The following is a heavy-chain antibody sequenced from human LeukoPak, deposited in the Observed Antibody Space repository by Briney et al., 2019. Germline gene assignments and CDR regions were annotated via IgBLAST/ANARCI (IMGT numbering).Heavy chain of an antibody. CDR2: IYTSGST. CDR3: ARWHSHGRYFDY. Sequence: SETLSLTCTVSGGSISSGSYYWSWIRQPAGKGLEWIGRIYTSGSTNYNPSLKSRVTMSVDTSKNQFSLRLSSVTAADTAVYYCARWHSHGRYFDYWGQGALVTVSS. V-gene: IGHV4-61*02. CDR1: GGSISSGSYY. D-gene: IGHD2-21*01. J-gene: IGHJ4*02.